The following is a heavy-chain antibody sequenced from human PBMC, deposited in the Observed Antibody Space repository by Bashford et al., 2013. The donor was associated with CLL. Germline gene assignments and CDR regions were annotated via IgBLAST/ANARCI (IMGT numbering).Heavy chain of an antibody. Sequence: ASVKVSCKASGGTFSTISWVRQAPGQGLEWLGRIVLVIGGTNYAQKFQGRVTMTRDTSISTAYMELSRLRSDDTAVYYCARDYYDSSGYYSKLLSYWGQGTLVTVSS. CDR2: IVLVIGGT. CDR1: GGTFST. CDR3: ARDYYDSSGYYSKLLSY. D-gene: IGHD3-22*01. V-gene: IGHV1-2*02. J-gene: IGHJ4*02.